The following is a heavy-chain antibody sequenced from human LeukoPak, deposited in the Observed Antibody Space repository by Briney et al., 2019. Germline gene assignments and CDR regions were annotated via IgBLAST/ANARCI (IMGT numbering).Heavy chain of an antibody. CDR2: IRSKANSYAT. CDR1: GFTFSGSA. Sequence: GGSLRLSCAASGFTFSGSAMHWVRQASGKGLEWVGRIRSKANSYATAYAASVKGRFTISRDDSKNTAYLQMNSLKTEDTAVYYCTRAPYYYGSGSYYATDYWGQGTLVTVSS. V-gene: IGHV3-73*01. J-gene: IGHJ4*02. D-gene: IGHD3-10*01. CDR3: TRAPYYYGSGSYYATDY.